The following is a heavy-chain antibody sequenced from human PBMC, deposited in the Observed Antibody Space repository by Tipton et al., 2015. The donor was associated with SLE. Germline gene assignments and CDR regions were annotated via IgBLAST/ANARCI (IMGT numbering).Heavy chain of an antibody. D-gene: IGHD6-13*01. J-gene: IGHJ4*02. V-gene: IGHV3-66*01. CDR1: GFTVSSNY. Sequence: GSLRLSCAASGFTVSSNYMSWVRQAPGKGLEWVSVIYSGGSTYYADSVKGRFTISRDNSKNTLYLQMNSLRAEDTAVYYCARVPLSSPTPPVDYWGQGTLVTVSS. CDR3: ARVPLSSPTPPVDY. CDR2: IYSGGST.